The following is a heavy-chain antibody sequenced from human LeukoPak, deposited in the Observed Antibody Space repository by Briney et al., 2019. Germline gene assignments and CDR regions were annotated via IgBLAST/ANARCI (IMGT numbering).Heavy chain of an antibody. J-gene: IGHJ6*03. CDR2: IQYEGKNK. Sequence: GGSLRLSCVASGFTFSNYGMHWVRQAPGKGLEWVAFIQYEGKNKHYAEAVKGRFTISRDNAKNSLYLQMNSLRAEDTAVYYCAREAAIAVAGVDSGYYYYMDVWGKGTTVTVSS. CDR3: AREAAIAVAGVDSGYYYYMDV. CDR1: GFTFSNYG. V-gene: IGHV3-30*02. D-gene: IGHD6-19*01.